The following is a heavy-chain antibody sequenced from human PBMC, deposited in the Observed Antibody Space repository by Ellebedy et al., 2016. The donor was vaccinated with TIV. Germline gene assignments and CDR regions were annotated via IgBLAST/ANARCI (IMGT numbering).Heavy chain of an antibody. V-gene: IGHV2-70*01. D-gene: IGHD6-6*01. CDR2: IDWEGDA. CDR1: GFSLASSGMC. CDR3: ARTLGGASSLGNWYFDL. Sequence: SGPTLVKPTQTLTLTCTFSGFSLASSGMCLGWIRQPPGKALEWLAVIDWEGDAYYSTSLKTRLTISKDTSQNQVVLTMARVDPVDTATYYCARTLGGASSLGNWYFDLWGRGTLVSVSS. J-gene: IGHJ2*01.